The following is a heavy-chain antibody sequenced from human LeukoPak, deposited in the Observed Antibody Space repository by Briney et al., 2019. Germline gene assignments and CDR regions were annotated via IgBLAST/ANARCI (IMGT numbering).Heavy chain of an antibody. CDR2: ISYDATNE. J-gene: IGHJ4*02. CDR1: GFTFSNYG. Sequence: GGSLRLSCAASGFTFSNYGIHWVRQAPGKVLEWVAVISYDATNEYYTDSVKGRFTISRDNSRNTLYLQMNSLRAEDTAVYYCAKDQDVAAAGTWGSIDYWGQGTLVTVSS. D-gene: IGHD6-13*01. V-gene: IGHV3-30*18. CDR3: AKDQDVAAAGTWGSIDY.